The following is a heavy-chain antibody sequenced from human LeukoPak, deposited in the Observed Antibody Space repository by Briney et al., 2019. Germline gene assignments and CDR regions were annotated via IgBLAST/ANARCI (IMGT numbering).Heavy chain of an antibody. CDR2: IYSGGRT. CDR1: GFTVSRNY. V-gene: IGHV3-66*01. Sequence: GGSLRLSCAASGFTVSRNYMSWVRQAPGKGLEWVSVIYSGGRTYYADSVKGRFTISRDNSKSTLYLQMNRLRAEDTAVYYCARAGPSSSWHQFDYWGQGTLVTVSS. CDR3: ARAGPSSSWHQFDY. D-gene: IGHD6-13*01. J-gene: IGHJ4*02.